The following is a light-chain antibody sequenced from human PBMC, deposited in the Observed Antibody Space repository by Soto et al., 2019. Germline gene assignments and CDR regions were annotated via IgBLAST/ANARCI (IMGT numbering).Light chain of an antibody. V-gene: IGKV1-5*03. CDR1: QSISSW. Sequence: DIQMTQSPSTLSASVGDRVTITCRASQSISSWLAWYQQKPGKAPKLLIYKASSLESGVPSRFSGSGSGTDFTLTISSLQPEDFATYYCQQADSLPLVTFGQGTRLEIK. CDR2: KAS. CDR3: QQADSLPLVT. J-gene: IGKJ5*01.